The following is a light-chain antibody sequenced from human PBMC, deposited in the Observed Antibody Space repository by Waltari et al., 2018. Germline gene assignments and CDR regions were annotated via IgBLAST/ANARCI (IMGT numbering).Light chain of an antibody. CDR2: GAS. V-gene: IGKV3-15*01. Sequence: EIVMTQSPATLSVSPGERATLSCRASQSISSNLAWYQQKPGQPPRLLIYGASTRATGIAARFSGSGFGTEFTLTISSLQSEDFAVYYCQHYNNWPPWTFGQGTKVELK. CDR3: QHYNNWPPWT. J-gene: IGKJ1*01. CDR1: QSISSN.